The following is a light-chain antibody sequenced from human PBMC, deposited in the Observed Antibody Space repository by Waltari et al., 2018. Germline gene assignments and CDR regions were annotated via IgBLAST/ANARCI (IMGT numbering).Light chain of an antibody. Sequence: EIVMTQSPAILSVSPGERVTLSCRASRSIRSYLVWYQQKPGQAPRLLIYDAFTRATGIPARFSGSGSGTEFTLTISSLQSEDFAVYYCQHYINWPHTFGQGTKLEIK. V-gene: IGKV3-15*01. J-gene: IGKJ2*01. CDR1: RSIRSY. CDR3: QHYINWPHT. CDR2: DAF.